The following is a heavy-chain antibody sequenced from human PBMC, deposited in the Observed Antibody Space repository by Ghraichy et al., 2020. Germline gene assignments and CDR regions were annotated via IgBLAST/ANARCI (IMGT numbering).Heavy chain of an antibody. D-gene: IGHD2-2*02. CDR2: INHSGST. CDR1: GGSFSGYY. Sequence: SETLSLTCAVYGGSFSGYYWSLIRQPPGKGLEWIGEINHSGSTNYNPSLKSRVTISVDTSKNQFSLKLSSVTAADTAVYYCARDARYCSSTSCYIRFGYACDIWGQGTMVTVSS. J-gene: IGHJ3*02. CDR3: ARDARYCSSTSCYIRFGYACDI. V-gene: IGHV4-34*01.